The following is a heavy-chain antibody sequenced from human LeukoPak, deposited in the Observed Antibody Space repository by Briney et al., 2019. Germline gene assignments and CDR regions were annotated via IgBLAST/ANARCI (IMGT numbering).Heavy chain of an antibody. CDR3: TRGLAQLELDGFDY. V-gene: IGHV3-49*03. Sequence: GRSLRLSCTASGFTFGDYAMSWFRQAPGKGLEWVGFIRSKAYGGTTEYAASVKGRYTISRDDSKSIAYLQMNSLKTEDTAVYYCTRGLAQLELDGFDYWGQGTLVTVSS. CDR1: GFTFGDYA. D-gene: IGHD1-1*01. CDR2: IRSKAYGGTT. J-gene: IGHJ4*02.